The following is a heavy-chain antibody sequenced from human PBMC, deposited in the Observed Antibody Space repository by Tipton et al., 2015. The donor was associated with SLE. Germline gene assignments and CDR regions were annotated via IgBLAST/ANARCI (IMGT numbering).Heavy chain of an antibody. Sequence: GSLRLSCAASGFTSSSYAMSWVRQAPGKGLEWVSAISGSGGSTYYADSVKGRFTISRDNSKNTLYLQMNSLRAEDTAVYYCAKAPQGSYGDPLWYFDLWGRGTLVTVSS. CDR3: AKAPQGSYGDPLWYFDL. J-gene: IGHJ2*01. CDR1: GFTSSSYA. CDR2: ISGSGGST. V-gene: IGHV3-23*01. D-gene: IGHD4-17*01.